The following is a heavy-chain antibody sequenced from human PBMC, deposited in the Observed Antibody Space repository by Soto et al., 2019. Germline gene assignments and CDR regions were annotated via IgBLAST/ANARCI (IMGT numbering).Heavy chain of an antibody. CDR2: ISRSGDRT. CDR3: ARARCSSGQCYYFAY. CDR1: GFTFSSYN. V-gene: IGHV3-64*02. Sequence: EVQLVESEEGLVQPGGSLRLSCAASGFTFSSYNIHWIRQAPGKGLEFVSAISRSGDRTYYADSVKGRFTITRDNSKNTVWLQMGSLRAEDMAVYYCARARCSSGQCYYFAYWGRGALVSVSS. D-gene: IGHD2-15*01. J-gene: IGHJ4*02.